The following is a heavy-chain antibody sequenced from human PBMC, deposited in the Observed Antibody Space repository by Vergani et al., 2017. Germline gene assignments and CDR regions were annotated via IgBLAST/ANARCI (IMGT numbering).Heavy chain of an antibody. J-gene: IGHJ3*02. V-gene: IGHV3-30*18. Sequence: QVQLVESGGGVVQPGRSLRLSCAASGFTFSSYGMPWVRQAPGKGLGWVAVISYDGSNQYYADSVQGRFTISSDKSKNTLYLQMNSLRAEDTAASYCAKNVVATIVYDAVDIWGQGTMVTVSS. CDR1: GFTFSSYG. CDR2: ISYDGSNQ. D-gene: IGHD5-12*01. CDR3: AKNVVATIVYDAVDI.